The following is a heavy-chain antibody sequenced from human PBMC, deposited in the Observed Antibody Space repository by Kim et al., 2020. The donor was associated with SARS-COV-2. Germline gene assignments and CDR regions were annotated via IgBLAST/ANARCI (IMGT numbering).Heavy chain of an antibody. D-gene: IGHD6-13*01. CDR3: ARDAGYSSTWFGFYFDY. Sequence: SETLSLTCTVSGGPISSSQWSWLRQPAGKGLDWIGRIYTSGSTSYNPSLKSRVTMSVDTSRNQFSLKLSSVTAADTAVYYCARDAGYSSTWFGFYFDYWGQGTLVTVSS. V-gene: IGHV4-4*07. CDR2: IYTSGST. J-gene: IGHJ4*02. CDR1: GGPISSSQ.